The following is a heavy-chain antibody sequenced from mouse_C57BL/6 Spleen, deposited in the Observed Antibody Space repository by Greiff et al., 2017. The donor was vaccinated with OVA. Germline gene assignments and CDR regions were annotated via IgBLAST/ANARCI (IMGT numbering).Heavy chain of an antibody. V-gene: IGHV1-26*01. D-gene: IGHD2-1*01. CDR1: GYTFTDYY. CDR3: ARFYYGNLAWFAY. J-gene: IGHJ3*01. CDR2: INPNNGGT. Sequence: VQLQQSGPELVKPGASEKISCKASGYTFTDYYMNWVKQSHGKSLEWIGDINPNNGGTSYNQKFKGKATLTVDKSSSTAYMELRSLTSEDSAVYYCARFYYGNLAWFAYWGQGTLVTVSA.